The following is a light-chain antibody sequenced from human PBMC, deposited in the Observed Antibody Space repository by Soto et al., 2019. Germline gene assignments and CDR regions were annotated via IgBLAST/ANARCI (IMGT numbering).Light chain of an antibody. V-gene: IGKV1-8*01. CDR3: LHHNSYPWT. J-gene: IGKJ1*01. CDR1: QGISSY. CDR2: AAS. Sequence: AIRMTQSPSSFSASTGDRVTITCRASQGISSYLAWYQQKPGKAPKPLIYAASSLQSGVPSRFSGSGSGTEFTLTISSLQPEDFAAYYCLHHNSYPWTFGQGTKVDIK.